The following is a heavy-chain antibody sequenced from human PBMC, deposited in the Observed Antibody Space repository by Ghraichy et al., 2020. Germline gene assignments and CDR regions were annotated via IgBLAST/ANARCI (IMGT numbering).Heavy chain of an antibody. J-gene: IGHJ6*02. CDR1: GGSISSYY. CDR3: TRARWEGVEAVAGTDYYYYGMDV. D-gene: IGHD6-19*01. V-gene: IGHV4-59*01. Sequence: SETLSLTCTVSGGSISSYYWSWIRQPPGKGLEWIGYIYYSGSTNYNPSLKSRVTISVDTSKNQFSLKLSSVTAADTAVYYCTRARWEGVEAVAGTDYYYYGMDVWGQGTTVTVSS. CDR2: IYYSGST.